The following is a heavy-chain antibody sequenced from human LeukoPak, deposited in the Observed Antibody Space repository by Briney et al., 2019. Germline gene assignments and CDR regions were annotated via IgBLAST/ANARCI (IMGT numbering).Heavy chain of an antibody. D-gene: IGHD2-2*01. CDR1: GFTFSSYA. V-gene: IGHV3-23*01. J-gene: IGHJ4*02. CDR2: ISGSGGST. CDR3: AKDKSSTSCYDY. Sequence: GGSLRLSCAASGFTFSSYAMSWVRQAPGKGLEWVSAISGSGGSTYYADSVKGRSTISRDNSKNTLYLQMNSLRAEDTAVYYCAKDKSSTSCYDYWGQGTLVTVSS.